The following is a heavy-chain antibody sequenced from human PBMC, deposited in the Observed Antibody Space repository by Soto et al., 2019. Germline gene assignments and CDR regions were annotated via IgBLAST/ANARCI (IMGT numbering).Heavy chain of an antibody. CDR2: ISGSGGST. J-gene: IGHJ4*02. CDR3: AYLTGYSSGWYFGY. Sequence: PGGSLRLSCAASGFTFSSYAMSWVRQAPGKGLEWVSAISGSGGSTYYADSVKGRFTISRDNSKNTLYLQMNSLRAEDTAVYYCAYLTGYSSGWYFGYWGQGTLVTVSS. D-gene: IGHD6-19*01. CDR1: GFTFSSYA. V-gene: IGHV3-23*01.